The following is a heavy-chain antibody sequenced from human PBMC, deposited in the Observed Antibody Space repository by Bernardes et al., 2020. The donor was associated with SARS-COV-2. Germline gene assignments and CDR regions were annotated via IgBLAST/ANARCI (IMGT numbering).Heavy chain of an antibody. D-gene: IGHD3-10*01. CDR2: ISSSTRYI. J-gene: IGHJ6*02. CDR1: RFPFRSYS. V-gene: IGHV3-21*01. CDR3: ARDYFGSYGMDV. Sequence: GRSLRLFRAASRFPFRSYSMNWVRPAPGQGLEWVSSISSSTRYIYYADSVKGRFPISRDNAKNSLYLQMNSLRAEDTAVYYCARDYFGSYGMDVWGQGTTVTVSS.